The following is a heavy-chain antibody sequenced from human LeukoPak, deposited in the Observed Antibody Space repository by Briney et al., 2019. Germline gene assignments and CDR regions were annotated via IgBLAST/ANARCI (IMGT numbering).Heavy chain of an antibody. J-gene: IGHJ6*03. CDR2: IYYSGST. CDR3: ARVPPRGYSYPMPRYYYYMDV. V-gene: IGHV4-61*01. CDR1: GYSISSGYY. Sequence: SETLSLTCTVSGYSISSGYYWGWIRQPPGKGLEWIGYIYYSGSTNYNPSLKSRVTISVDTSKNQFSLKLSSVTAADTAVYYCARVPPRGYSYPMPRYYYYMDVWGKGTTVTVSS. D-gene: IGHD5-18*01.